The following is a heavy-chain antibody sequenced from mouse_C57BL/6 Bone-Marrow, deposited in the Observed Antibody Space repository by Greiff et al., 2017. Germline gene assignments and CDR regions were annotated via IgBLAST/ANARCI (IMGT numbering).Heavy chain of an antibody. CDR1: GYTFTSYG. CDR3: ARSSRGFEF. V-gene: IGHV1-81*01. CDR2: IYPRSGNT. J-gene: IGHJ1*03. Sequence: QVQLKESGAELARPGASVKMSCKASGYTFTSYGISWVKQRTGQGLEWIGEIYPRSGNTFYNEKFKGKATLTADKSSSTAYMALRSLTSEDSAVYICARSSRGFEFWDTGTAVTVSS.